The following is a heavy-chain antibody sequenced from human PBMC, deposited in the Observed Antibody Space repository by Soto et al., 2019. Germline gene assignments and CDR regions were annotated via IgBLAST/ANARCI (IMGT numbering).Heavy chain of an antibody. CDR1: GFTFSSYA. CDR3: ARDMFVFYRSSGTKNWFDP. J-gene: IGHJ5*02. V-gene: IGHV3-30-3*01. CDR2: ISYDGSNK. Sequence: GGSLRLSCAASGFTFSSYAMHWVRQAPGKGLEWVAVISYDGSNKYYADSVKGRFTISRDNSKNTLYLQMNSLRAEDTAVYYCARDMFVFYRSSGTKNWFDPGGKEPLVTFPP. D-gene: IGHD6-13*01.